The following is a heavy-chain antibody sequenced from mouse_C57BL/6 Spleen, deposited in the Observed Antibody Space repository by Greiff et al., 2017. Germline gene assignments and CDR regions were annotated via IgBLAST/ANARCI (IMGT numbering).Heavy chain of an antibody. J-gene: IGHJ1*03. CDR1: GFTFSSYG. V-gene: IGHV5-6*01. CDR2: ISSGGSHT. Sequence: EVHLLQSGGDLVKPGGSLKLSCAASGFTFSSYGMSWVRQTPDKRLELVATISSGGSHTYYPDSVKGRVTMSRDKAKNTLYLQISSLKSEDTAVYYCAQKEDYSNYWYFDVWGTGTTVTVSS. D-gene: IGHD2-5*01. CDR3: AQKEDYSNYWYFDV.